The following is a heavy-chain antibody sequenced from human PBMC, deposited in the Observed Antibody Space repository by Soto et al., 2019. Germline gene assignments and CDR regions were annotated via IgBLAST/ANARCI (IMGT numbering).Heavy chain of an antibody. D-gene: IGHD1-26*01. V-gene: IGHV3-23*01. J-gene: IGHJ5*02. CDR2: ISGSGGST. CDR1: GFTFSSYA. Sequence: GGSLRLSCAASGFTFSSYAMSWVRQAPGKGLEWVSAISGSGGSTYYADSVKGRFTISRDNSKNTLYLQMNSLRAEDTAVYYCAKDSTLDGSYYMDWFDPWGQGTLVTVSS. CDR3: AKDSTLDGSYYMDWFDP.